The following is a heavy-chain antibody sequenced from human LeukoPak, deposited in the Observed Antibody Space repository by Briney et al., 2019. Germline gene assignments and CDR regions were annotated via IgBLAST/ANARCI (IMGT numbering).Heavy chain of an antibody. CDR2: MYYTGSI. CDR3: ARHADQVWTYYFDY. Sequence: PSGTLSLTCTVSGGSIRNRSYYWGWIRQPPGKGLEWIGSMYYTGSIYYNPSLKSRVTISVDTSKNQFSLKLTSVTAADTAVYYCARHADQVWTYYFDYWGPGTLVTVSS. D-gene: IGHD5-18*01. J-gene: IGHJ4*02. CDR1: GGSIRNRSYY. V-gene: IGHV4-39*01.